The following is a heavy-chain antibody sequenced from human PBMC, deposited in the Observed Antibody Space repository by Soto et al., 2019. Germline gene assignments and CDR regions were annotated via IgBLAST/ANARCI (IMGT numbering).Heavy chain of an antibody. D-gene: IGHD5-12*01. CDR3: AKGAEMPTIPFDY. V-gene: IGHV3-21*04. J-gene: IGHJ4*02. CDR1: GFTFSSYS. CDR2: ISSSSSYI. Sequence: GGSLRLSCAASGFTFSSYSMNWVRQAPGKGLEWVSSISSSSSYIYYADSVKGRFTVSRDNSNNTLYLQMNSLRAEDTAIYFCAKGAEMPTIPFDYWGQGAQVTVSS.